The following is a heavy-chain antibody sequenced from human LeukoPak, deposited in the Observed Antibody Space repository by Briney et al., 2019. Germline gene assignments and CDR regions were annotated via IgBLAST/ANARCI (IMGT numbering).Heavy chain of an antibody. CDR2: IYYSGST. CDR3: ARDREQLWDYYYYYYMDV. CDR1: GGSISSSSYY. J-gene: IGHJ6*03. V-gene: IGHV4-39*07. Sequence: SETLSLTCTVSGGSISSSSYYWGWIRQPPGKGLEWIGSIYYSGSTYYNPSLKSRVTISVDTSKNQFSLKLSSVTAADTAVYYCARDREQLWDYYYYYYMDVWGKGTTVTISS. D-gene: IGHD5-18*01.